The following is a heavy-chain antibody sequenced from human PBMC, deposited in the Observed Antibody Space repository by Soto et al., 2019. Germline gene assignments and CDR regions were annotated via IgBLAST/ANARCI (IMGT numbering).Heavy chain of an antibody. D-gene: IGHD6-19*01. CDR3: ARDREEYSSD. V-gene: IGHV3-53*04. CDR2: IYSGGTT. CDR1: GFSVSSNY. J-gene: IGHJ4*02. Sequence: EAQLVESGGGLVQPGGSLRLSCAASGFSVSSNYMSWVRQAPGKGLEWVSAIYSGGTTFYADSVKGRFTISRHNSKNTVYLQMSSLRTEDTAVYYCARDREEYSSDWGQGTLVTVSS.